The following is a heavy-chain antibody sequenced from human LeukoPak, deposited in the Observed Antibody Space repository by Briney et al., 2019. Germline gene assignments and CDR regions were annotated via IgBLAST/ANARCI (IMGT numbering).Heavy chain of an antibody. Sequence: SETLSLTCTVSGGSISSHYWSWIRQPPGKGLEWIGYIYYSGSTNYNPSLKSRVTISVDTSKNQFSLKLSSVTAADTAVYYCARHSPYYDILTGYYSYYFDYWGQGTLVTVSS. J-gene: IGHJ4*02. CDR2: IYYSGST. V-gene: IGHV4-59*08. CDR1: GGSISSHY. D-gene: IGHD3-9*01. CDR3: ARHSPYYDILTGYYSYYFDY.